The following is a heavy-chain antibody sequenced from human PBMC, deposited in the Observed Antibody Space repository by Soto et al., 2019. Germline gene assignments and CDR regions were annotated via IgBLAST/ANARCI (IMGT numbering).Heavy chain of an antibody. CDR2: IVLGNGNT. J-gene: IGHJ5*02. CDR3: ATRIGNIGWYWLDT. V-gene: IGHV1-58*01. CDR1: GFTFSSSA. Sequence: QMHLVQSGPEVKRPGTSLKVPCKASGFTFSSSAVQWVRQARGQPLEWIGWIVLGNGNTNYAQKFQQRVTITRDMSTSTAYMEVRSLTYEDTAVYYCATRIGNIGWYWLDTWGQGTLVTVSS. D-gene: IGHD6-19*01.